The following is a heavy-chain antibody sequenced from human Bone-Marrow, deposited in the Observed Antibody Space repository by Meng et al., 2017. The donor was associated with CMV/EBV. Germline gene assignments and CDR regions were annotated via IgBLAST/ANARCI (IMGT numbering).Heavy chain of an antibody. V-gene: IGHV3-7*01. D-gene: IGHD2-2*02. Sequence: GESLKISCSASGFTFTHYWMVWVRQAPGKGLEWVATIKQDGSAKYYADSVKGRFTTSTDKAKSSLYLQMNSLRAEDTAVYYCARLEVVVVPAAIRNYYYYGMDVCGQGTTVTVSS. J-gene: IGHJ6*02. CDR3: ARLEVVVVPAAIRNYYYYGMDV. CDR2: IKQDGSAK. CDR1: GFTFTHYW.